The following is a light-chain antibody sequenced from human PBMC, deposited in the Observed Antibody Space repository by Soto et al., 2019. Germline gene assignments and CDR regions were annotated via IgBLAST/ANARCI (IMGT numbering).Light chain of an antibody. CDR1: SGHSSYI. J-gene: IGLJ3*02. Sequence: QPVLTQSSSASASLGSSVKLTCTLSSGHSSYIIAWHQQQPGKAPRYLMKLETSGSYNKGSGVPDRFSGSSSGADRYLTISNLQFEDEADYYCETWDSNTRVCGGGTQLTVL. CDR3: ETWDSNTRV. CDR2: LETSGSY. V-gene: IGLV4-60*02.